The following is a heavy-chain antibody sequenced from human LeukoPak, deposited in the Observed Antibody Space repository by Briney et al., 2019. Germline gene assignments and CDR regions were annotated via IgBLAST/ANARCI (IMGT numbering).Heavy chain of an antibody. V-gene: IGHV3-23*01. J-gene: IGHJ3*02. CDR2: MGVNGDNV. D-gene: IGHD4-17*01. CDR3: AKDPNGDYVGAFDT. Sequence: GGSLRLSCAASGVTFSAYGVTWGRQGPGRGLGRVSSMGVNGDNVHYADSVKGRFAISRDNSKNTLYLQMNSLRSEDAAVYYCAKDPNGDYVGAFDTWGQGTTVIVSP. CDR1: GVTFSAYG.